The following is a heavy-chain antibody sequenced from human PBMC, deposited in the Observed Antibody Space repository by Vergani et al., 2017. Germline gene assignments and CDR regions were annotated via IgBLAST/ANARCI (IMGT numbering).Heavy chain of an antibody. CDR3: ARESKRGWEPLLAVDC. CDR1: GYTFTSYG. J-gene: IGHJ4*02. D-gene: IGHD1-26*01. Sequence: QVQLVQSGAEVKKPGASVKVSCKASGYTFTSYGISWVRQAPGQGLEWMGWISAYNGNTNYAQKLQGRVTMTTDKSTSTAYMELRSLRSDDTAVYYCARESKRGWEPLLAVDCGGQGTLVTVSS. CDR2: ISAYNGNT. V-gene: IGHV1-18*01.